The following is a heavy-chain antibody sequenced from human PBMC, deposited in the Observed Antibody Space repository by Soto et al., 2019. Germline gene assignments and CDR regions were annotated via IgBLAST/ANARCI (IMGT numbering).Heavy chain of an antibody. CDR3: ARDRGIGAAGS. Sequence: SETLSLTCNVSGGSISSYYWTWIRQPPGKGLEWIGFIYYSGSTSYNPSLKSRVTISVDKSKNQFSLKLTSVTAADTAVYYCARDRGIGAAGSWGQGILVTVS. J-gene: IGHJ5*02. D-gene: IGHD6-13*01. CDR2: IYYSGST. V-gene: IGHV4-59*12. CDR1: GGSISSYY.